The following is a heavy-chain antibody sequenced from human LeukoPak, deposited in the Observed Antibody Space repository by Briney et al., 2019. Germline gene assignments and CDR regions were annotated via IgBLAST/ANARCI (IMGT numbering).Heavy chain of an antibody. CDR2: IYYTGNT. J-gene: IGHJ5*02. Sequence: SSQTLSLTCTVSGGSISTYYWSWIRQPPGKGLEWIGYIYYTGNTSYNPSLKSRVTMSLDASKNQFSLELNSVTPADTAVYYCARGGNYWPQWWFDPWGRGTLVSVSS. CDR1: GGSISTYY. D-gene: IGHD1-26*01. V-gene: IGHV4-59*01. CDR3: ARGGNYWPQWWFDP.